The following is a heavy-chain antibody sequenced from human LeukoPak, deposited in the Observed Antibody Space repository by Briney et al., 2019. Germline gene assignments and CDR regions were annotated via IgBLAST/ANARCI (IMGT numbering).Heavy chain of an antibody. V-gene: IGHV3-30*04. Sequence: PRGSLRLSCAASGFTFNSYAVHWVRQAPGKGLEWVAVISYDGSINFYSASVKGRFTISRDNSKNTLYLQMNSLRADDTALYFCARDRRYCSGGSCYFDYFFDYWGQGTLVTVSS. CDR1: GFTFNSYA. D-gene: IGHD2-15*01. CDR3: ARDRRYCSGGSCYFDYFFDY. CDR2: ISYDGSIN. J-gene: IGHJ4*02.